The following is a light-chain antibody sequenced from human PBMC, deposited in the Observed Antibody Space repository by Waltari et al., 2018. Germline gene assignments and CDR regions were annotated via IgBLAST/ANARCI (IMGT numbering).Light chain of an antibody. CDR3: QVWDSSTYHAV. Sequence: SYVLTQPPSVSVAPGQTATVTCGGKSIGSKSVHWYQQKPGQAPVVVVYEDSDRPSGAPERFSGSNSGNTATLSISRVEAGDEADYYCQVWDSSTYHAVFGGGTKLTVL. CDR2: EDS. J-gene: IGLJ2*01. CDR1: SIGSKS. V-gene: IGLV3-21*02.